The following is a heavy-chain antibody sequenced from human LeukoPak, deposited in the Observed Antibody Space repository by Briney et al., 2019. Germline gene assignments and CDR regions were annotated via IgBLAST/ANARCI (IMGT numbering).Heavy chain of an antibody. D-gene: IGHD1-7*01. CDR3: ANLVGITGTLKHY. Sequence: SETLSLTCTVSGGSISSGSDYWSWIRQPAGKGLEWIGRIDSSGSTSYNPSLKSRLTISVDTSKNQFSLKLTSVTAADTAVYYCANLVGITGTLKHYWGQGTLVTVSS. CDR2: IDSSGST. CDR1: GGSISSGSDY. V-gene: IGHV4-61*02. J-gene: IGHJ4*02.